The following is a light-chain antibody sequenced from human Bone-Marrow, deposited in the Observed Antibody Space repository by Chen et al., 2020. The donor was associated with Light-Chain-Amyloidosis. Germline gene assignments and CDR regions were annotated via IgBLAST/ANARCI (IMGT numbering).Light chain of an antibody. J-gene: IGKJ4*01. Sequence: EIVLTQSPGTLSLSPGEGANLSCRASQTISSNYLTWYQQKFGQAPRLLIYGSSSRATGIPDRFTGSGYGTDFTLTINRLEPEDCAMYYCQQYGTSPLTYGGGTKVEIK. V-gene: IGKV3-20*01. CDR1: QTISSNY. CDR2: GSS. CDR3: QQYGTSPLT.